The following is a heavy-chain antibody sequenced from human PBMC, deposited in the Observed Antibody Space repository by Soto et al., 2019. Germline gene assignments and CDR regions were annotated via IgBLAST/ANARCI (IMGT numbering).Heavy chain of an antibody. Sequence: VVSLRLSCAASGFTVSSNYMSWVRQAPGKGLEWVSVIYSGGSTYYADSVKGRFTISRDNSKNTLYLQMNSLRAEDTAVYYCAKIKSIEDGTFEYWGQGTLVTVS. CDR3: AKIKSIEDGTFEY. V-gene: IGHV3-53*01. CDR1: GFTVSSNY. J-gene: IGHJ4*02. CDR2: IYSGGST.